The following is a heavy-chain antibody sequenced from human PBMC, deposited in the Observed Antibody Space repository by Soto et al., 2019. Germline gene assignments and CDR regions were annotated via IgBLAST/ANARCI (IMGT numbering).Heavy chain of an antibody. CDR1: GGSISSGGYS. CDR2: MYHSGST. CDR3: ARVPDY. Sequence: QLQLQESGSGLVKPSQTLSLTCAVSGGSISSGGYSWSWIRQPPGKGLEWIGYMYHSGSTYYNPSPXSXXTISIARSKNQFSLKLSSVTAADTALYYCARVPDYWGQGILVTVSS. D-gene: IGHD2-2*01. V-gene: IGHV4-30-2*01. J-gene: IGHJ4*02.